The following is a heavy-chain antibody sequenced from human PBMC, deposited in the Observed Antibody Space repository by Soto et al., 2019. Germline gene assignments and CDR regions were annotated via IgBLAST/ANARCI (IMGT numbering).Heavy chain of an antibody. D-gene: IGHD2-21*02. J-gene: IGHJ4*02. V-gene: IGHV4-4*07. CDR3: TRDGMTTGDT. Sequence: SDTMSLTCIVSGVCVTSYTWSWVRQPANKGLEWIGRVFSSVSATYSPSLKSRVRISMDTPENRISLKLDSVTAADAGVYYCTRDGMTTGDTWGPGTLVTVPQ. CDR2: VFSSVSA. CDR1: GVCVTSYT.